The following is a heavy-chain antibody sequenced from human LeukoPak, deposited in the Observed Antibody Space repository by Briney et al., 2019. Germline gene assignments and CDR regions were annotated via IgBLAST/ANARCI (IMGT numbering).Heavy chain of an antibody. J-gene: IGHJ4*02. CDR3: ARIPNDYGDYEAY. V-gene: IGHV3-74*01. Sequence: GGSLRLSCAASGLTFSSYWMHWVRQAPGKGLVWVSRINSDGSSTSYADSVKGRFTISRDNAKNTLYLQMNSLRAEDTAVYYCARIPNDYGDYEAYRGQGTLVTVSS. CDR2: INSDGSST. D-gene: IGHD4-17*01. CDR1: GLTFSSYW.